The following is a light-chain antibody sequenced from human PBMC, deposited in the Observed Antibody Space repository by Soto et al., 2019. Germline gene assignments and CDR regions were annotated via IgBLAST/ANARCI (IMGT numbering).Light chain of an antibody. CDR1: QSLSSSQ. V-gene: IGKV3-20*01. CDR2: DAS. J-gene: IGKJ5*01. CDR3: QQYGSSPAT. Sequence: EIVLTQSPGTLSLSPGERATLSCRASQSLSSSQLAWYQQKPGQAPRLLIHDASSRATGISDRFTGSGSGTDFTLTITTLEPEDFAVYYCQQYGSSPATFGQGTRLQI.